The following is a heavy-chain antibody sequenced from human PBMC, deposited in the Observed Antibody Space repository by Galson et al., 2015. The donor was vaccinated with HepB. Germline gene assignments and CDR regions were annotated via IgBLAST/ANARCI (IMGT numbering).Heavy chain of an antibody. CDR3: ARDREKILRYFEPGYGMDV. CDR2: IWYDGSNK. CDR1: GFTFSSYG. D-gene: IGHD3-9*01. Sequence: SLRLSCAASGFTFSSYGMHWVRQAPGKGLEWVAVIWYDGSNKYYADSVKGRFTISRDNSKNTLYLQMNSLRAEDTAVYYCARDREKILRYFEPGYGMDVWGQGTTATVSS. J-gene: IGHJ6*02. V-gene: IGHV3-33*08.